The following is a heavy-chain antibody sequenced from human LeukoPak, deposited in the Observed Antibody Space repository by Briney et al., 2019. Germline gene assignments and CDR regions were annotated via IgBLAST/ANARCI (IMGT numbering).Heavy chain of an antibody. CDR2: INRDGSDK. D-gene: IGHD5-18*01. Sequence: GGSLRLSCAASGFTFSIYWMTWVRQAPGKGLEWVANINRDGSDKYYVDSVKGRFTISRDNAKNSLYLQMNSLRAEDMAVYYCAREFSGYSYGYYYYYYMDVWGKGTTVTVSS. CDR1: GFTFSIYW. CDR3: AREFSGYSYGYYYYYYMDV. J-gene: IGHJ6*03. V-gene: IGHV3-7*01.